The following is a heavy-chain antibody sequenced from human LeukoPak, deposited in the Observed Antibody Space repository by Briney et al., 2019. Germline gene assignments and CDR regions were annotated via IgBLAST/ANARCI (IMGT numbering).Heavy chain of an antibody. CDR3: ARDRYYGSGSYYLGDY. CDR2: IKQDGSEK. D-gene: IGHD3-10*01. V-gene: IGHV3-7*01. Sequence: GGSLRLSCAASGFTFSSYWTSWVRQAPGKGLEWVANIKQDGSEKYYVDSVKGRFTISRDNAKNSLYLQMNSLRAEDTAVYYCARDRYYGSGSYYLGDYWGQGTLVTVSS. CDR1: GFTFSSYW. J-gene: IGHJ4*02.